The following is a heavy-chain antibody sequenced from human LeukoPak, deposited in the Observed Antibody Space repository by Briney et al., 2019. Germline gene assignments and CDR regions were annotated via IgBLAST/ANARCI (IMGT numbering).Heavy chain of an antibody. CDR3: AGWGAPYYYYMDV. J-gene: IGHJ6*03. V-gene: IGHV3-20*04. CDR2: INWNGGST. CDR1: GFTFDDYG. Sequence: GGSLRLSCAASGFTFDDYGMSWVRQAPGKGLEWVSGINWNGGSTGYADSVKGRFTISRDNAKNSLYLQINSLRAEDTALYYCAGWGAPYYYYMDVWGKGTTVTVSS. D-gene: IGHD3-16*01.